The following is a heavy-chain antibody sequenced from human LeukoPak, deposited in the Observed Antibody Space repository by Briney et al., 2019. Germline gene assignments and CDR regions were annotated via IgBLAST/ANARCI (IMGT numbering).Heavy chain of an antibody. CDR3: ARGALYSVSYKSYFDY. CDR1: GDTFSSYA. V-gene: IGHV1-69*13. J-gene: IGHJ4*02. D-gene: IGHD1-26*01. CDR2: IIPIFGPA. Sequence: SVKVSCKASGDTFSSYAFSWVRQAPGHGLEWMGGIIPIFGPANYAQKFQGRVTIVADESTSTAYMELSSLRSEDTAVYYCARGALYSVSYKSYFDYWGQGTLVSVSS.